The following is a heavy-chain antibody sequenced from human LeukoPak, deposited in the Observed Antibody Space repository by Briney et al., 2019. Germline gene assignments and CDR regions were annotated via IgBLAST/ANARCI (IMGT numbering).Heavy chain of an antibody. CDR3: AKVLMTMVVSYLDY. J-gene: IGHJ4*02. CDR2: ISGGGGST. Sequence: PGGSLRLSCAASGFTFSSYAMSWVRQAPGKGLEWVSAISGGGGSTYYADSVKGRFTISRDNSKNTLYLQMNSLRAEDTAVYYCAKVLMTMVVSYLDYWGQGTLVTVSS. D-gene: IGHD4-23*01. V-gene: IGHV3-23*01. CDR1: GFTFSSYA.